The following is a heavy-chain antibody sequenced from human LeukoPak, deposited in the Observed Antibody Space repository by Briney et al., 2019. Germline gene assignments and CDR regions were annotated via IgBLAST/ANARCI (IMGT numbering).Heavy chain of an antibody. J-gene: IGHJ6*02. Sequence: GGSLRLSCAASGFTFSSYAMSWVRQAPGKGLEWVPAISGSGGSTYYADSVKGRFTISRDNSKNTLYLQMNSLRAEDTAVYYCAKPDYGDYLYYYYGMDVWGQGTTVTVSS. CDR2: ISGSGGST. V-gene: IGHV3-23*01. CDR1: GFTFSSYA. CDR3: AKPDYGDYLYYYYGMDV. D-gene: IGHD4-17*01.